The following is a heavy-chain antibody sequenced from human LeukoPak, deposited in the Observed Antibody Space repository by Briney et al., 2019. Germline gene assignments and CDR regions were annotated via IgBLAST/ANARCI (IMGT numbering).Heavy chain of an antibody. CDR1: GGTFSSYA. V-gene: IGHV1-69*13. J-gene: IGHJ4*02. CDR3: AKMTTGKFEF. CDR2: IIPIFGTA. D-gene: IGHD3-10*01. Sequence: ASVKVSCTASGGTFSSYAISWVRQAPGQGLEWMGGIIPIFGTANYAQKFQGRVTITADESTSTAYMELSSLRSADTAVYYCAKMTTGKFEFWGQGTLVTVSS.